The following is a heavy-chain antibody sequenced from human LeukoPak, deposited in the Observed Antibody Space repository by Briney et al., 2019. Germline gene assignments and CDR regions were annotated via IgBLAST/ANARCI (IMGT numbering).Heavy chain of an antibody. J-gene: IGHJ4*02. V-gene: IGHV3-33*01. CDR2: IWYDGSFI. D-gene: IGHD3-22*01. CDR1: GFNFMNFG. CDR3: ARDYYDSSGYLDY. Sequence: PGGSLRLSCAASGFNFMNFGMHWVRQAPGKGLDWVAVIWYDGSFIYYADSVRGRFTISRDNAKNSLYLQMNSLRAEDTAVYYCARDYYDSSGYLDYWGQGTLVTVSS.